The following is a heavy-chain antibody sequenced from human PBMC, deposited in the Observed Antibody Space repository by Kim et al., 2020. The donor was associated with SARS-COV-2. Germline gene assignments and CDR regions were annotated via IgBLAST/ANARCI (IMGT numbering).Heavy chain of an antibody. CDR3: ARGPQVDY. CDR2: SGST. J-gene: IGHJ4*02. V-gene: IGHV4-34*01. Sequence: SGSTNYNPSLKSRVTISVGTSKNQFSLKLSSVTAADTAVYYCARGPQVDYWGQGTLVTVSS.